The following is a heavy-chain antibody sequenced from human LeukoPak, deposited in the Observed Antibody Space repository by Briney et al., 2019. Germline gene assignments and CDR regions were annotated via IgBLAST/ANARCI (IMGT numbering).Heavy chain of an antibody. D-gene: IGHD2/OR15-2a*01. J-gene: IGHJ4*02. CDR1: GGSISSYY. V-gene: IGHV4-59*01. CDR3: ARGRCRNSGCRPYFDY. Sequence: SETLSLTCTVSGGSISSYYWSWIRQPPGKGLEWIGYIYYSGSTNYNPSLKSRVTISTDTSKSQFPLNLRSVTAEDTGIYYCARGRCRNSGCRPYFDYWGQGTQVTVSS. CDR2: IYYSGST.